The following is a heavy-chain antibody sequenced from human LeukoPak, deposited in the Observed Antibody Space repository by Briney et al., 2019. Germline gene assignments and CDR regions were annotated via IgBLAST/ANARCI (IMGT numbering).Heavy chain of an antibody. Sequence: TLSLTCTVSGGSISSGDYYWSWIRQHPGKGLEWIGYIYYSGSTYYNPSLKSRVTISVDTSKNQFSLKLSSVTAADTAVYYCARGPHYSSSWYTWGQGTLVTVSS. CDR1: GGSISSGDYY. J-gene: IGHJ5*02. D-gene: IGHD6-13*01. V-gene: IGHV4-31*03. CDR3: ARGPHYSSSWYT. CDR2: IYYSGST.